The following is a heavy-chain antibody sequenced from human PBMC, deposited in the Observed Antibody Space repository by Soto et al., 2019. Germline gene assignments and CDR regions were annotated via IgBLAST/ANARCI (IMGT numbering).Heavy chain of an antibody. D-gene: IGHD3-10*01. J-gene: IGHJ4*02. CDR1: GYTFTTYN. V-gene: IGHV1-8*01. CDR2: MNPNSGYT. Sequence: QVQLVQSGAEVKKPGASVKVSCKASGYTFTTYNINWVRQATGQGLEWMGWMNPNSGYTGYSQKFQGRVTMTRNTSISTAYMELSSLRSEDTALYYCARRLYVSESGLDYWGQATMVTVSS. CDR3: ARRLYVSESGLDY.